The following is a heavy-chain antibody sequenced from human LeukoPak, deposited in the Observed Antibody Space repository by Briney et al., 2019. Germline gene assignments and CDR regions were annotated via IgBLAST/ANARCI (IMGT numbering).Heavy chain of an antibody. J-gene: IGHJ6*03. Sequence: SETLSLTCTVSGGSISSYYWSWIRQPPGKGLEWIGYIYYSGSTNYNPSLKSRVTISVDTSKNQFSLKLSSVTAADTAVYYCARDRDFGVANNYYYHMDVWGKGTTVTVSS. CDR1: GGSISSYY. D-gene: IGHD3-3*01. V-gene: IGHV4-59*01. CDR2: IYYSGST. CDR3: ARDRDFGVANNYYYHMDV.